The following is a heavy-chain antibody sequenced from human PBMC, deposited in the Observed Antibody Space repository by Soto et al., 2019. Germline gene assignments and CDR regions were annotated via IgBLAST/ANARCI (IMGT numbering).Heavy chain of an antibody. CDR2: INHSGST. J-gene: IGHJ3*02. V-gene: IGHV4-34*01. Sequence: SETLSLTCAVYGGSFSGYYWSWIRQPPGKGLEWIGEINHSGSTNYNPSLKSRVTISVDTSKNQFSLKLSSVTAADTAVYYCARVTGTHNDAFDIWGQGTMATVSS. CDR3: ARVTGTHNDAFDI. D-gene: IGHD1-1*01. CDR1: GGSFSGYY.